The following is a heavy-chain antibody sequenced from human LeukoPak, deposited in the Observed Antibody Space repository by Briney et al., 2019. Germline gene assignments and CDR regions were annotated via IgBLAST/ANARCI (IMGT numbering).Heavy chain of an antibody. Sequence: SETLSLTCTVSGGSISSSSYYWGWIRQPPGKGLEWIGSIYYSGSTYYNPSLKSRVTISVDTSKNQFSLKLSSVTAADTAVYYCARSDGGVGSAWYVEYFQHWGQGTLVTVSS. J-gene: IGHJ1*01. CDR1: GGSISSSSYY. V-gene: IGHV4-39*01. CDR3: ARSDGGVGSAWYVEYFQH. CDR2: IYYSGST. D-gene: IGHD6-19*01.